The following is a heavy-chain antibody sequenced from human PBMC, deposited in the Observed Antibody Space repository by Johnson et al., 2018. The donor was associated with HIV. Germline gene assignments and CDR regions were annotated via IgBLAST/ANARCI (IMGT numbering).Heavy chain of an antibody. CDR1: GFTFSTYW. CDR2: LNSDGSRT. J-gene: IGHJ3*01. CDR3: TRGRHSLDAFDV. Sequence: VQLVESGGGLVQPGGSLRLSCAASGFTFSTYWMNWVRQAPGKGLVWVSRLNSDGSRTDYADSVKGRFTISIDNAKNTLYLQMNSLRAEDTAVYYCTRGRHSLDAFDVWGQGTMVTVSS. V-gene: IGHV3-74*01. D-gene: IGHD2-21*01.